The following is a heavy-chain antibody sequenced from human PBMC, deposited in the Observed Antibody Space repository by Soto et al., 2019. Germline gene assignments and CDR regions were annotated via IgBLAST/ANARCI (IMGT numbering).Heavy chain of an antibody. CDR2: IYYSGRT. Sequence: PSETLSLTCTVSGGSISGGGYYCSWIRQHPGKGVEWVGYIYYSGRTDYKPSLKSRVTISVETSKNQFSLKMSSVTVADTAVYYSARVCLVFRFLPWFGYYGMDVCRQGSTVTASS. D-gene: IGHD3-3*01. V-gene: IGHV4-31*03. CDR3: ARVCLVFRFLPWFGYYGMDV. CDR1: GGSISGGGYY. J-gene: IGHJ6*02.